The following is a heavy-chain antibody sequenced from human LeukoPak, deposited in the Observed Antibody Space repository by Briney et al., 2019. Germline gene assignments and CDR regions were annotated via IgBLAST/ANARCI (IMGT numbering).Heavy chain of an antibody. CDR3: ARGGYRVVVVPAAKDYMDV. V-gene: IGHV3-23*01. CDR1: GFIFSTLA. J-gene: IGHJ6*03. D-gene: IGHD2-2*01. Sequence: GGSLRLSCAASGFIFSTLAMTWVRQAPGKRLEWVSGINAGGDDTNYADSVKGRFTISRDNSKNTVYLQMNSLRVEDTAVYYCARGGYRVVVVPAAKDYMDVWGKGTTVTVSS. CDR2: INAGGDDT.